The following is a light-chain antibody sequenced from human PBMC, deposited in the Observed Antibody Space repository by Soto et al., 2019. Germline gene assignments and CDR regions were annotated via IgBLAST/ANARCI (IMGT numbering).Light chain of an antibody. V-gene: IGLV6-57*03. CDR1: SGSIASNY. CDR2: EDN. J-gene: IGLJ2*01. CDR3: QSYDSSNQRVV. Sequence: NFMLTQPHSVSESPGKTVTISCTRSSGSIASNYVQWYQQRPGSAPTTVIYEDNQRPSGVPDRFSGSIDSSSNSASLTISGLKTEGEADYYCQSYDSSNQRVVFGGGTKLTVL.